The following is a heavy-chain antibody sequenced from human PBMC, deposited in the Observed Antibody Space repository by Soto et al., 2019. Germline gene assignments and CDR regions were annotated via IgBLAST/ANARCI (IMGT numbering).Heavy chain of an antibody. Sequence: GGSLRLSCAASGFTFSSYGMHWVRQAPGKGLEWVAVIWYDGSNKYYADSVKGRFTISRDNSKNTLYLQMNSLRAEDTTVYYCERDGYYDSSGYETFPRSGYSDYWGQGTLVTVSS. J-gene: IGHJ4*02. CDR1: GFTFSSYG. V-gene: IGHV3-33*01. CDR2: IWYDGSNK. CDR3: ERDGYYDSSGYETFPRSGYSDY. D-gene: IGHD3-22*01.